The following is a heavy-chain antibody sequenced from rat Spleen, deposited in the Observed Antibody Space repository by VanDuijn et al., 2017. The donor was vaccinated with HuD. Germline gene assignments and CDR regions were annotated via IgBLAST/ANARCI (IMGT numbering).Heavy chain of an antibody. CDR1: GFTFSNYD. J-gene: IGHJ3*01. D-gene: IGHD1-10*01. V-gene: IGHV5-20*01. Sequence: EVQLVESGGGLVQPGRSLKLSCAASGFTFSNYDMAWVRQAPTKGLEWVASISYDGTATYYRDSVKGRFTISRDNAKSTLYLQMDSLRSEDTATYCCTQQLGDWFAYWGQGTLVTVSS. CDR2: ISYDGTAT. CDR3: TQQLGDWFAY.